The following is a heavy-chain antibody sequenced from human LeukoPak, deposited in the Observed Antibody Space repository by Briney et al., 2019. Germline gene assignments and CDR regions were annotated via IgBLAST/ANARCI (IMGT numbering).Heavy chain of an antibody. CDR2: ISHDGTT. V-gene: IGHV4-4*02. J-gene: IGHJ4*02. CDR1: GGSIDITNY. Sequence: SGTLSLTCGVSGGSIDITNYWSWVRQAPGKGLEWIGEISHDGTTNYNPSLRSRVAMSFDRANNQFSLSLTSVTAADTAVYYCTREDRPFCPFAYWGQGVLATVSS. CDR3: TREDRPFCPFAY. D-gene: IGHD3-22*01.